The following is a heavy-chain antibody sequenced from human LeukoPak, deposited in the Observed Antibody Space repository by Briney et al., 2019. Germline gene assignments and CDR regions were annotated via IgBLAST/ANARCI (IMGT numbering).Heavy chain of an antibody. Sequence: SETLSLTCAVYGGSFSGYYWSWIRQPPGKGLEWIGYIYYSGSTNYNPSLKSRVTISVDTSKNRFSLKLSSVTAADTAVYYCASSDYYYGMDVWGQGTTVTVSS. CDR2: IYYSGST. CDR1: GGSFSGYY. D-gene: IGHD1-26*01. CDR3: ASSDYYYGMDV. J-gene: IGHJ6*02. V-gene: IGHV4-59*01.